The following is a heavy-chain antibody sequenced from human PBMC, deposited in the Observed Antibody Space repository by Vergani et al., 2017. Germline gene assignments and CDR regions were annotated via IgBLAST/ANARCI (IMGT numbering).Heavy chain of an antibody. CDR1: GGSITSSSYY. V-gene: IGHV4-39*01. J-gene: IGHJ4*02. CDR2: IYHSGGA. Sequence: QLHLQESGPGLVKPSETLSLTCTVSGGSITSSSYYLGWIRQPPGKGLEWIGNIYHSGGAYYNPSLKGRVTISVDTSKNQFSLEVTSVTAADTAIYFCARTGSFILRYFHWASWGQGTLVTVSS. D-gene: IGHD3-9*01. CDR3: ARTGSFILRYFHWAS.